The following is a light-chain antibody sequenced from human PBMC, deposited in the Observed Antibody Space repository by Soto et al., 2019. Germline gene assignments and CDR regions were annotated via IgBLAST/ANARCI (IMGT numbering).Light chain of an antibody. CDR1: KTVTSDY. CDR3: QQYGDSPLT. V-gene: IGKV3-20*01. J-gene: IGKJ4*01. CDR2: GAS. Sequence: EIVLTQSPGTLSLSPGERATLSCRASKTVTSDYLAWYQQKPGQAPRLLIYGASDRATGIPYRFSASGSGTDFTLTISRLEPQDFAIYYCQQYGDSPLTFGGGTRVDIK.